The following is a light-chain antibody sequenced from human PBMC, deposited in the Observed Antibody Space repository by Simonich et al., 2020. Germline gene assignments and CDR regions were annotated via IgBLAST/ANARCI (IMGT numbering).Light chain of an antibody. V-gene: IGLV4-69*01. J-gene: IGLJ2*01. CDR1: SGHSSYA. CDR3: QTWGTGSVV. CDR2: LNSDGSH. Sequence: QLVLTQSPSASASLGASVKLTCTLSSGHSSYAIAWHQQLPEKGPRSLMKLNSDGSHSKGDGIPDRFSGSSSGAERYLTISSLQSEDEADYYCQTWGTGSVVFGGGTKLTVL.